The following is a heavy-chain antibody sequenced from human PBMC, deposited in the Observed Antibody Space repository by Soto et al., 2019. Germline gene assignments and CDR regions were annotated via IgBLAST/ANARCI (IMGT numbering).Heavy chain of an antibody. Sequence: GGPLRPSCAASGFTFSSYWMHWVRQAPGKGLVWVSRINSDGSSTSYADSVKGRFTISRDNAKNTLYLQMNSLRAEDTAVYYCARVSLYCGGDCYDYWGQGTLVTVS. CDR3: ARVSLYCGGDCYDY. V-gene: IGHV3-74*01. CDR2: INSDGSST. CDR1: GFTFSSYW. J-gene: IGHJ4*02. D-gene: IGHD2-21*02.